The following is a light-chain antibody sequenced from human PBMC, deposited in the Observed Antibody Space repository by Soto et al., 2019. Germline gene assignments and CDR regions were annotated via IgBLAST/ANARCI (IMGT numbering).Light chain of an antibody. CDR1: QDIRSW. V-gene: IGKV1D-12*01. J-gene: IGKJ5*01. CDR3: QQTNSFPIT. Sequence: DIQMTQSPASVSASLGDRVSITCRASQDIRSWVAWHQQKPGEAPKLLIYGASSLQSGVPSRFSGSGSGTHFTLSIRSLQPEDFATYYCQQTNSFPITFGQGTRLELK. CDR2: GAS.